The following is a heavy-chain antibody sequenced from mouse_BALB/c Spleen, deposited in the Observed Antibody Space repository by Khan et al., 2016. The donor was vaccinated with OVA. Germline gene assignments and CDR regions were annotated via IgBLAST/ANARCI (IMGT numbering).Heavy chain of an antibody. CDR3: ARGGYGSPFAY. J-gene: IGHJ3*01. Sequence: QVQLQQSGPELVRPGASVKMSCKASDYTFTSFWIHWVKQRPGQGLEWIGMIDPSKSETRLNQNFKDKATLNVDKSSNTAYMQLSRLTSEDSAVYYCARGGYGSPFAYWGQGTLVTVSA. CDR1: DYTFTSFW. CDR2: IDPSKSET. V-gene: IGHV1S127*01. D-gene: IGHD1-1*01.